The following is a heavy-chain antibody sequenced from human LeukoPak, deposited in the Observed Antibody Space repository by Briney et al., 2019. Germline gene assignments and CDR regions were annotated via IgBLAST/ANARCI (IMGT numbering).Heavy chain of an antibody. CDR3: ARGGGYYGSSYNWFDP. V-gene: IGHV4-34*01. CDR1: GGSFSGYY. J-gene: IGHJ5*02. CDR2: INHSGST. Sequence: PSETLSLTCAVYGGSFSGYYWSWIRQPPGKGLEWSGEINHSGSTNYNPSLKSRVTISVDTSKNQFSLKLRSVTAADTAVYYCARGGGYYGSSYNWFDPWGQGTLVTVSS. D-gene: IGHD3-10*01.